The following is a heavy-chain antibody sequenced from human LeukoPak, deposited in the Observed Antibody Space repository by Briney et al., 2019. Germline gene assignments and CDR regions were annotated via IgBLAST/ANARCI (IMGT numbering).Heavy chain of an antibody. CDR3: ARNLGASKNWFYP. D-gene: IGHD1-26*01. CDR1: GYTFTNYY. J-gene: IGHJ5*02. V-gene: IGHV1-46*01. Sequence: ASVKVSCKASGYTFTNYYIHWVRQAPGQGLEWMGIINPSGGDTSYAQKFQGRVAMTRDTSTSTVYMELSSLRSEDTAVCYCARNLGASKNWFYPWGQGTLVTVSS. CDR2: INPSGGDT.